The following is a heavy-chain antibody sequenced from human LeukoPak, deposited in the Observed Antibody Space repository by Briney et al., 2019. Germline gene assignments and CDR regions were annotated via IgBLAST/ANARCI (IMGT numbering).Heavy chain of an antibody. J-gene: IGHJ4*02. CDR3: AREGKLTGYFGGLGFNY. CDR1: GGSISSYY. Sequence: PSETLSLTCTVSGGSISSYYWSWIRQPPGKGLEWIANIDYSGNTIYNPALKSRVTMSVDTSKNQFSQNLTSVTAADTAVYYCAREGKLTGYFGGLGFNYWGQGILVTVSS. V-gene: IGHV4-59*01. D-gene: IGHD6-19*01. CDR2: IDYSGNT.